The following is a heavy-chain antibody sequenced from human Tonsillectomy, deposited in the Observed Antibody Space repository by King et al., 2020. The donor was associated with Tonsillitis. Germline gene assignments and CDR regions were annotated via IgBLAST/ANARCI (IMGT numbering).Heavy chain of an antibody. D-gene: IGHD2-15*01. J-gene: IGHJ4*02. CDR1: GLTFSSYW. CDR2: IKHDGSET. V-gene: IGHV3-7*01. CDR3: ARRLVDATSFDY. Sequence: VQLVESGGGLVQPGGSLRLSCAASGLTFSSYWMGWVRQAPGKGLEWVANIKHDGSETYHVGSVKGRFTISRDNAKNSLYLQMNSLRADDTAVYYCARRLVDATSFDYWGQGTLVTVSS.